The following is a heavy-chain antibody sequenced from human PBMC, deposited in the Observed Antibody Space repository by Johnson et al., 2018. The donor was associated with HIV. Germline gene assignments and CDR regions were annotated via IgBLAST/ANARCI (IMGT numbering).Heavy chain of an antibody. CDR1: GFTFSDYY. Sequence: QVQLVESGGGLVKPGGSLRLSCAASGFTFSDYYMTWIRQAPGKGLEWVSGINWHGISTGYADSVKGRFTISRNNAENSLYLQMNSLRAEDTAVYYCAKSSVTDAFDIWGQGTMVTVSS. J-gene: IGHJ3*02. CDR2: INWHGIST. V-gene: IGHV3-11*04. D-gene: IGHD6-19*01. CDR3: AKSSVTDAFDI.